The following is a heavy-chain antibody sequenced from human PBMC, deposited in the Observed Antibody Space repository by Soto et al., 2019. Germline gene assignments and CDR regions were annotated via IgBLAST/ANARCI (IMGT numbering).Heavy chain of an antibody. CDR3: ARDLGLTNGYFFGMDV. CDR1: GGTFSNYA. D-gene: IGHD4-4*01. CDR2: IIPIFGTA. V-gene: IGHV1-69*06. Sequence: SVKVSCKASGGTFSNYAISWVRQAPGQGLEWMGGIIPIFGTANYAQKFQGRVTITADKSKSTAYMDLRSLRSDDTAVYYCARDLGLTNGYFFGMDVWGKGTTVTVSS. J-gene: IGHJ6*04.